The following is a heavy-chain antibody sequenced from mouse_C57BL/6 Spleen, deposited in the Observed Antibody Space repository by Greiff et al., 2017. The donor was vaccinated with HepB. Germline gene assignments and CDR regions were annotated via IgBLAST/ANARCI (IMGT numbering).Heavy chain of an antibody. CDR1: GYTFTSYW. Sequence: EVQLQQSGPVLARPGASVKMSCKTSGYTFTSYWMHWVKQRPGQGLEWIGAIYPGNSDTSYNQKFKGKAKLTAVTSASTAYMELSSLTTEDSAVYYCTISTGTLWYFDVWGTGTTVTVSS. J-gene: IGHJ1*03. CDR2: IYPGNSDT. D-gene: IGHD4-1*02. V-gene: IGHV1-5*01. CDR3: TISTGTLWYFDV.